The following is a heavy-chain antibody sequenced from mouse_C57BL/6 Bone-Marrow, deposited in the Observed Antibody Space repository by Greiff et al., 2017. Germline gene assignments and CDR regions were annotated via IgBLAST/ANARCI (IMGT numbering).Heavy chain of an antibody. CDR1: GFTFSDYG. Sequence: EVQLVESGGGLVQPGGSLKLSCAASGFTFSDYGMAWVRQAPRKGPEWVAFISNLAYSIYYADTVTGRFTISRENAKNTLYLEMSSLRSEDTAMYYCARLYGSRFAYWGQGTLVTVSA. J-gene: IGHJ3*01. CDR3: ARLYGSRFAY. CDR2: ISNLAYSI. D-gene: IGHD1-1*01. V-gene: IGHV5-15*01.